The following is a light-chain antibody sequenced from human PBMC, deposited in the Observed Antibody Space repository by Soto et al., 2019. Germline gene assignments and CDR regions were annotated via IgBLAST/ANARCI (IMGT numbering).Light chain of an antibody. CDR1: QSVGSTF. J-gene: IGKJ1*01. V-gene: IGKV3-20*01. CDR3: QQSASSPPT. Sequence: EIVLTQSPGTLSLSPGERATLSCRASQSVGSTFLAWYQQKPGQAPRLLIYGVSTRATGIPDRFSGSWSGTDFTLSISRLEPEDFAVYYCQQSASSPPTFGQGTKVEI. CDR2: GVS.